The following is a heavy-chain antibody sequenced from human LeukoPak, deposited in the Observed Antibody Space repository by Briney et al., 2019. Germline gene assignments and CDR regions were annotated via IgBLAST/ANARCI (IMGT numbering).Heavy chain of an antibody. D-gene: IGHD2-15*01. J-gene: IGHJ6*03. CDR3: AGLADIVVAGYYYMDV. V-gene: IGHV4-4*07. CDR1: GGSISSYY. CDR2: IYISGST. Sequence: SETLSLTCTVSGGSISSYYWSWIRQPAGKGLEWIGRIYISGSTNYNPSLKSRVTMSVDTSKNQFSLKLSSVTAADTAVYYCAGLADIVVAGYYYMDVWGKGTTVTISS.